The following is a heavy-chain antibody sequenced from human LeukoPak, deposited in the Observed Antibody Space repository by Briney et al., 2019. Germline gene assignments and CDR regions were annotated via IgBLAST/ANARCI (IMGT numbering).Heavy chain of an antibody. CDR3: ASLNEDWFDR. V-gene: IGHV5-51*01. CDR1: GYSFTSYW. D-gene: IGHD2-8*01. Sequence: GESLKISCKGAGYSFTSYWIGWVRQMPGRGLEWMGIIYPGDSDTRYSPSFQGQVTISADKSISTSYLQWSSLEASDTAMYYCASLNEDWFDRWGQGTLVTVSS. CDR2: IYPGDSDT. J-gene: IGHJ5*02.